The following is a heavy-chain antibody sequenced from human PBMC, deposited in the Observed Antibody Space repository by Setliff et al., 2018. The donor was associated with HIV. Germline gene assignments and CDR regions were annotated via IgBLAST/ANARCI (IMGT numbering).Heavy chain of an antibody. V-gene: IGHV4-61*01. J-gene: IGHJ4*02. CDR1: GGSISSGSYY. D-gene: IGHD2-15*01. CDR2: IYIDGTP. Sequence: SETLSLTCTVSGGSISSGSYYWSWIRQPPGKGLEWIGYIYIDGTPNYNPSLKSRVTISVDTSKNQFSLRLTSVAATDTAVYYCARDDRCSGDTCYYYWGQGALVTVSS. CDR3: ARDDRCSGDTCYYY.